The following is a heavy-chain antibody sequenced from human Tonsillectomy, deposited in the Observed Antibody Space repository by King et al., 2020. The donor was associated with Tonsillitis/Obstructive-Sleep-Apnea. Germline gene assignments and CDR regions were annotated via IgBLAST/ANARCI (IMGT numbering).Heavy chain of an antibody. CDR2: IRGSGGST. Sequence: VQLVESGGGLVQPGGSLRLSCAASGFTFSSYAMNWVRQAPGEGLEWVSTIRGSGGSTYYADSVRGRFTISRDNSKNTLYLQMNSLRAEDTAIYYCAKGGYCSSTSCPSDYWGQGTLVTVSS. CDR1: GFTFSSYA. J-gene: IGHJ4*02. D-gene: IGHD2-2*01. V-gene: IGHV3-23*04. CDR3: AKGGYCSSTSCPSDY.